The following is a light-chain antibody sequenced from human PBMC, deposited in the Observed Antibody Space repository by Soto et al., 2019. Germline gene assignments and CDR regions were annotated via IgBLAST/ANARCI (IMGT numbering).Light chain of an antibody. CDR1: SSDVGAYYS. CDR2: GVT. V-gene: IGLV2-14*01. J-gene: IGLJ1*01. Sequence: QSAQTQPASGSGTPGQSITISCTGTSSDVGAYYSVSWYQHHPGKAPKLIIYGVTNRPSGVSNRFSGSKSGNTASLTISGLQAEDEADYHCSSYTSGSPHDVFGTGTKVTVL. CDR3: SSYTSGSPHDV.